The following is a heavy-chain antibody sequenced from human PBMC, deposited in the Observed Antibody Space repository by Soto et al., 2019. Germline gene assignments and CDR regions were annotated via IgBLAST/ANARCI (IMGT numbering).Heavy chain of an antibody. Sequence: SETLSLTCTASGGSISSTSYYWGWIRQPPGKGLEWIGSIYYSGSTYYNPSLKSRVTISVDTSKNQFSLKLSSVTAADTAMYYCARLGKSYGSTYYFGMDVWGQGTTVTVSS. CDR2: IYYSGST. J-gene: IGHJ6*02. V-gene: IGHV4-39*01. CDR1: GGSISSTSYY. D-gene: IGHD6-13*01. CDR3: ARLGKSYGSTYYFGMDV.